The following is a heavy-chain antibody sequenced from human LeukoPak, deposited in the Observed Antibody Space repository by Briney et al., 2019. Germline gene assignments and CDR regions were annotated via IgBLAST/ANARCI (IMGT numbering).Heavy chain of an antibody. V-gene: IGHV4-34*01. CDR2: INHSGST. D-gene: IGHD6-19*01. CDR3: ARGPGIAVAATGAFDI. Sequence: SETLSLTCTVSGGSISSYYWSWIRQPPGKGLEWIGEINHSGSTNYNPSLKSRVTISVDTSKNQFSLKLSSVTAADTAVYYCARGPGIAVAATGAFDIWGQGTMVTVSS. J-gene: IGHJ3*02. CDR1: GGSISSYY.